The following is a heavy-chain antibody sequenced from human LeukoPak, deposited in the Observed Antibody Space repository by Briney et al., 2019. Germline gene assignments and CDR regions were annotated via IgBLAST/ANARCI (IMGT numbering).Heavy chain of an antibody. D-gene: IGHD3-22*01. J-gene: IGHJ4*02. CDR3: ARNAYYYDSSGPPKX. CDR2: IYPNSGGT. V-gene: IGHV1-2*04. Sequence: ASVKVSCKASGYTFTGYYMHWVRQAPGQGLEWMGWIYPNSGGTNYAQKFQGWVTMTRDTSISTAYMELSRLRSDDTAVYYCARNAYYYDSSGPPKXWXQGTLVTVSS. CDR1: GYTFTGYY.